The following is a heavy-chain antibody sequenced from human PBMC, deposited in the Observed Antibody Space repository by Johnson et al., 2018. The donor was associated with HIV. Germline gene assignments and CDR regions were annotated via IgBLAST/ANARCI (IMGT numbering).Heavy chain of an antibody. CDR2: IRTEPYGGTT. Sequence: VQLVESGGGLIQPGRSLRLSCTSSGISFGDYAMTWFRQAPGKGLEWVGFIRTEPYGGTTDYAASVKGRFTISRDDSKSIAYLQMNSLKTEDTALYFCAGGRDLRAFDLWGQGTLVTVSS. CDR3: AGGRDLRAFDL. J-gene: IGHJ3*01. V-gene: IGHV3-49*03. D-gene: IGHD2-21*02. CDR1: GISFGDYA.